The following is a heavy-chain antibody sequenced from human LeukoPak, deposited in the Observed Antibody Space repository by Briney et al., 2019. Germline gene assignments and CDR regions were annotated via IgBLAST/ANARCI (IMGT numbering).Heavy chain of an antibody. J-gene: IGHJ6*03. CDR1: GYSFTSYW. CDR2: IYPGDSDT. CDR3: ARHGLIAAETNYYYYYYMDV. D-gene: IGHD6-13*01. V-gene: IGHV5-51*01. Sequence: HGESLKISCKGSGYSFTSYWIGWVRQMPGKGLEWMGIIYPGDSDTRYSPSFQGQVTISADKSISTAYLQWSSLKASDTAMYYCARHGLIAAETNYYYYYYMDVWGKGTTVTVSS.